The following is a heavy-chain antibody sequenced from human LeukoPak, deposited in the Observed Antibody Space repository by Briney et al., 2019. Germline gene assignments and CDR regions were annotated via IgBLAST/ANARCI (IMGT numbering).Heavy chain of an antibody. CDR1: GGSFSGYY. Sequence: SETLSLTCAVYGGSFSGYYWSWIRQPPGKGLEWIGEINHSGSTNYNPSLKSRVTISVDTSKNQFSLKLSSVTAADTAVYYCARGASFDYWGQGTVVTVSS. V-gene: IGHV4-34*01. CDR2: INHSGST. J-gene: IGHJ4*02. CDR3: ARGASFDY.